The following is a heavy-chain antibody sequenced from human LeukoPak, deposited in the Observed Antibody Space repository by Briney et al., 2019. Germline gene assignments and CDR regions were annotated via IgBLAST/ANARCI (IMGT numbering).Heavy chain of an antibody. V-gene: IGHV1-18*01. CDR1: GYTFTSYS. CDR3: ARGYGSGSYFINWFDP. Sequence: ASVKVSCKASGYTFTSYSINWVRQAPGQGLEWMGWISAYNGNTNYAQKLRGRVTMTTDTSTSTAYMELRSLRSDDTAVYYCARGYGSGSYFINWFDPWGQGTLVTVSS. J-gene: IGHJ5*02. D-gene: IGHD3-10*01. CDR2: ISAYNGNT.